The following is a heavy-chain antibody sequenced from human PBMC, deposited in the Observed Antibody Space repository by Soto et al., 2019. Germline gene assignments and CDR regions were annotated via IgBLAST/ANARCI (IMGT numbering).Heavy chain of an antibody. D-gene: IGHD2-8*01. V-gene: IGHV3-48*02. J-gene: IGHJ4*02. CDR1: GFTFSSYS. CDR2: ISSTSSTM. Sequence: EVQMVESGGALVQPGWSLRLSCAASGFTFSSYSMNWVRQAPGKGLEWVSYISSTSSTMYYADSVKGRFTISRDNAENSLYLQMNSLRDEDTAVYYCARDFVYSFDYWGQGALVTVSS. CDR3: ARDFVYSFDY.